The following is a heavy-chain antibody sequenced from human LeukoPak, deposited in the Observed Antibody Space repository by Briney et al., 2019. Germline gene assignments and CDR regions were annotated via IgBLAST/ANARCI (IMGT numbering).Heavy chain of an antibody. D-gene: IGHD6-6*01. CDR1: GFTFSTFA. V-gene: IGHV3-72*01. Sequence: PGGSLRLSCAASGFTFSTFAMSWVRQAPGKGLEWVGRSTRKVDGYTTEYAASVRGRFTISRDESENTLSLQMNSLKTEDTAVYYCVGELLSSSPKPFGYWGQGTLVTVSS. CDR2: STRKVDGYTT. CDR3: VGELLSSSPKPFGY. J-gene: IGHJ4*02.